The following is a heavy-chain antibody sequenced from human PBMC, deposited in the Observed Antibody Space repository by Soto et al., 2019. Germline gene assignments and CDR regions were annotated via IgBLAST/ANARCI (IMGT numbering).Heavy chain of an antibody. Sequence: ASLKVSCKVCGGTFSNSVISWLRQSPLQGLEWMGCISPYNGNTHYAQKFQGRVTMTTDTATSTAYMELRSLRSDDTAVYFCARDQPVYDILTELDYWGQGTLVTVSS. CDR2: ISPYNGNT. CDR3: ARDQPVYDILTELDY. D-gene: IGHD3-9*01. J-gene: IGHJ4*02. V-gene: IGHV1-18*01. CDR1: GGTFSNSV.